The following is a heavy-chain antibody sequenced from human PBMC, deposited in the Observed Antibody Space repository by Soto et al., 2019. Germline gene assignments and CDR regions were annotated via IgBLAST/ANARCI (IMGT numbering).Heavy chain of an antibody. CDR2: ISYDGSNK. Sequence: GGSLRLSCAASGFTFSSYAMHWVRQAPGKGLEWVAVISYDGSNKYYADSVKGRFTISRDNSKNTLYLQMNSLRAEDTAVYYCARDSRSGDTAMVFYYYGMDVWGQGTTVTVSS. J-gene: IGHJ6*02. CDR3: ARDSRSGDTAMVFYYYGMDV. V-gene: IGHV3-30-3*01. CDR1: GFTFSSYA. D-gene: IGHD5-18*01.